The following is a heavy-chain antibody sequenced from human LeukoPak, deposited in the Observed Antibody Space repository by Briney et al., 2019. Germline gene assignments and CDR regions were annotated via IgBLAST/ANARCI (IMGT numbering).Heavy chain of an antibody. V-gene: IGHV3-23*01. J-gene: IGHJ6*03. CDR3: ARVVSGYLGNYMDV. CDR2: ISGSGGST. Sequence: GGSLRLSCAASGFTFSSYGMSWVRQAPGKGLEWVSAISGSGGSTYYADSVKGRFTTSRDNSKNTLYLQMNSLRAEDTAVYYCARVVSGYLGNYMDVWGKGTTVTISS. CDR1: GFTFSSYG. D-gene: IGHD5-12*01.